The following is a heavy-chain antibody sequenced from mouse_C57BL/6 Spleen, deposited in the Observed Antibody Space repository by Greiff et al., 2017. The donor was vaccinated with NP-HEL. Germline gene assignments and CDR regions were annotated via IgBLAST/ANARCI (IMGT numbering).Heavy chain of an antibody. D-gene: IGHD3-2*02. V-gene: IGHV1-42*01. CDR1: GYSFTGYY. CDR3: ASDSSDYAMDD. CDR2: INPSTGGT. J-gene: IGHJ4*01. Sequence: VQLQQSGPELVKPGASVKISCKASGYSFTGYYMNWVKQSPEKSLEWIGEINPSTGGTTYNQKFKAKATLTVDKSSSTAYMQLKSLTSEDSAVYYYASDSSDYAMDDWGQGTSVTVSS.